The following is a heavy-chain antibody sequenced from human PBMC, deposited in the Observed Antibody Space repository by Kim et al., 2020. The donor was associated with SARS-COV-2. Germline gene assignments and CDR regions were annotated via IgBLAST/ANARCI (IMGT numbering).Heavy chain of an antibody. D-gene: IGHD2-8*01. CDR3: ARQYCTTSTSYRGVDY. CDR2: IYGGDSDT. V-gene: IGHV5-51*01. Sequence: GESLKISCQASGYNFVNYWITWVRQRAGKGLEWMAIIYGGDSDTKYSPSFQGQVTVSVDKSITTAYLQWSSLKASDTAMYYCARQYCTTSTSYRGVDYWG. CDR1: GYNFVNYW. J-gene: IGHJ4*01.